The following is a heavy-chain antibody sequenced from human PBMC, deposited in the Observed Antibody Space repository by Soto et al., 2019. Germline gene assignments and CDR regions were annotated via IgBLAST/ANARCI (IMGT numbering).Heavy chain of an antibody. CDR1: GYSISSGYY. Sequence: PSETLYLTCAVSGYSISSGYYWGRIRQPPGKGLQWIGNRYHSGITYYNPSLNSRVTISIDTSKNQFSLKLSSVTAADKAVYYCARVKLAGPGGFEYWGLGTMVTVSS. J-gene: IGHJ4*02. CDR2: RYHSGIT. CDR3: ARVKLAGPGGFEY. V-gene: IGHV4-38-2*01. D-gene: IGHD2-15*01.